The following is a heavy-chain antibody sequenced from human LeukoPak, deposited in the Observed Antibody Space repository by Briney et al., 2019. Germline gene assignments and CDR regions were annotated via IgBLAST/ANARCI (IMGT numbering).Heavy chain of an antibody. J-gene: IGHJ4*02. CDR1: GFTFSSYG. D-gene: IGHD6-19*01. CDR2: IWYDGSNK. CDR3: AKEQYSSGWYNFDY. V-gene: IGHV3-33*06. Sequence: GGSLRLSCAASGFTFSSYGMHWVRQAPGKGLEWVAVIWYDGSNKYYADSVKGRFTISRDNSKNTLYLQMNSLRAEDTAVYYRAKEQYSSGWYNFDYWGQGTLVTVSS.